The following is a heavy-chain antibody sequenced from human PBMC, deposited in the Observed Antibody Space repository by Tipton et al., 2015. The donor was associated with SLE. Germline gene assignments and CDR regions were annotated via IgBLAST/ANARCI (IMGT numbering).Heavy chain of an antibody. V-gene: IGHV4-59*08. D-gene: IGHD3-10*01. CDR3: ARHPPPHIYYGSGSYYASGAFDI. CDR1: GGSISSHY. J-gene: IGHJ3*02. Sequence: TLSLTCTVSGGSISSHYWSWIRQPPGKGLEWIGYIYYSGSTYYNPSLKSRVTISVDTSKNQFSLKLSSVTAADTAVYYCARHPPPHIYYGSGSYYASGAFDIWGQGTMVTVSS. CDR2: IYYSGST.